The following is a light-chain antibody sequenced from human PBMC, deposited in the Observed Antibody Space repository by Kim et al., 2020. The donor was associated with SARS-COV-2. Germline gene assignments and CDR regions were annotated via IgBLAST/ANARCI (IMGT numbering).Light chain of an antibody. CDR1: SSDVGNYNL. Sequence: QSALTQPASVSGSPGQSISISCIGTSSDVGNYNLVSWYQQHPGKAPKVMIYEDNKRPPGVSDRFSGSKSGNTASLTISGLQAEDEADYYCCSYAGSTTYWVFGGGTQLTVL. CDR3: CSYAGSTTYWV. V-gene: IGLV2-23*01. CDR2: EDN. J-gene: IGLJ3*02.